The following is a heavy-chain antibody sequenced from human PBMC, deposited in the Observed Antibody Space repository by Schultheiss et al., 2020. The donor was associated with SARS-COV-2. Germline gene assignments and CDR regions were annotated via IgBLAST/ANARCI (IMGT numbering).Heavy chain of an antibody. CDR1: GFTFSSYS. CDR2: ISSSGSTI. V-gene: IGHV3-48*04. Sequence: GGSLRLSCAASGFTFSSYSMNWVRQAPGKGLEWVSYISSSGSTIYYADSVKGRFTISRDNAKNSLYLQMNSLRAEDTAVYYCAKEKGDYGDYDAFDIWGQGTMVTVSS. CDR3: AKEKGDYGDYDAFDI. D-gene: IGHD4-17*01. J-gene: IGHJ3*02.